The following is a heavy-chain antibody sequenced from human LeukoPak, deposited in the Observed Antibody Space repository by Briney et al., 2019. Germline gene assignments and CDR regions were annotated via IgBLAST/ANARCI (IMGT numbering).Heavy chain of an antibody. D-gene: IGHD6-6*01. CDR2: INPNSGGT. J-gene: IGHJ6*02. Sequence: ASVKVSCKASGYTFTGYYMHWVRQAPGQGLEWMGWINPNSGGTNYAQKFQGRVTMTRDTSISTAYMELSRLRSDGTAVYYCARARPGGYYYYYYGMDVWGQGTTVTVSS. CDR3: ARARPGGYYYYYYGMDV. CDR1: GYTFTGYY. V-gene: IGHV1-2*02.